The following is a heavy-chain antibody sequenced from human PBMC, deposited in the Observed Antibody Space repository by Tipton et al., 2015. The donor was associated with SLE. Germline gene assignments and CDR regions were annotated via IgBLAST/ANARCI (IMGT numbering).Heavy chain of an antibody. V-gene: IGHV4-59*08. CDR1: GGSISSNY. CDR3: ARKGASWYNDNWFDP. Sequence: TLSLTCSVSGGSISSNYWIWIRQPPGKGLEWIGYISYGGGTNYNPSLKSRVTISVDTAKNQFSLKLTSVTAADTAVYFCARKGASWYNDNWFDPWGQGTLVTVSS. D-gene: IGHD6-13*01. J-gene: IGHJ5*02. CDR2: ISYGGGT.